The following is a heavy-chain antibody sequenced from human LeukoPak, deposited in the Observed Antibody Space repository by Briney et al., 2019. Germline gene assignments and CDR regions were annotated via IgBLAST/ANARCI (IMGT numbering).Heavy chain of an antibody. D-gene: IGHD4-17*01. Sequence: SETLSLTCTVSGGSISSSSYYWGWIRQPPGKGLEWIGSIYYSGSTYYNPSLKSRVTISVDTSKNQFSLKLSSVTAADTAVYYCARARTDYGDYWYFDLWGRGTLVTVSS. CDR1: GGSISSSSYY. CDR2: IYYSGST. V-gene: IGHV4-39*07. CDR3: ARARTDYGDYWYFDL. J-gene: IGHJ2*01.